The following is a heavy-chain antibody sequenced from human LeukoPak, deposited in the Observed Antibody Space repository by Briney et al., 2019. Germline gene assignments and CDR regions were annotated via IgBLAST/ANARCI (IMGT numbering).Heavy chain of an antibody. Sequence: GGSLRLSCAASGFTFSSYSMNWVRQAPGKGLEWVSSISGNAIYIDYADSVKGRFTISRDNAKNSLYLQLNSLRAEDTAVYYCAKEPDTLTYNWGQGTLVTVSS. CDR3: AKEPDTLTYN. D-gene: IGHD3-16*01. V-gene: IGHV3-21*01. CDR1: GFTFSSYS. J-gene: IGHJ4*02. CDR2: ISGNAIYI.